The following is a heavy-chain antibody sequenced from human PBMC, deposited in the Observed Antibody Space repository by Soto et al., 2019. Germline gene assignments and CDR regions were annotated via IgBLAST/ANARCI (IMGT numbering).Heavy chain of an antibody. V-gene: IGHV4-34*01. D-gene: IGHD6-13*01. CDR3: ARPQHDAFDI. CDR1: GGSFSGYY. CDR2: INHSGST. Sequence: SETLSLTCAVYGGSFSGYYWSWIRQPPGKGLEWIGEINHSGSTNYNPSLKSRVTISVDTSKNQFSLKLSSVTAADTAVYYCARPQHDAFDIWGQGTMVTVSS. J-gene: IGHJ3*02.